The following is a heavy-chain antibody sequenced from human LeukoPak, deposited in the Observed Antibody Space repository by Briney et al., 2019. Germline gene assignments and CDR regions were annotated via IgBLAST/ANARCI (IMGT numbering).Heavy chain of an antibody. CDR3: ARDWNGDFDY. D-gene: IGHD1-1*01. CDR2: ISSSSSYI. J-gene: IGHJ4*02. CDR1: GFTFSSYS. Sequence: GGSLRLSCAASGFTFSSYSMNWVRQAPGKGLEWVSSISSSSSYIYYADSVKGRFTISRDNAKKSLYLQMNSLGAEDTAVYYCARDWNGDFDYWGQGTLVTVSS. V-gene: IGHV3-21*01.